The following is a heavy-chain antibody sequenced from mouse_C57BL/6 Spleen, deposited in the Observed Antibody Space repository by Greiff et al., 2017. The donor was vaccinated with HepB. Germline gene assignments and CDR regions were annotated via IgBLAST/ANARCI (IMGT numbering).Heavy chain of an antibody. D-gene: IGHD2-12*01. Sequence: EVQLQQSGPELVKPGASVKISCKASGYTFTDYYMNWVKQSHGKSLEWIGDINPNNGGTSYNQKFKGKATLTVAKSSSTAYMELRSLTSEDSAVYYCASRLYTILYYYAIDYWGQGTSVTVSS. J-gene: IGHJ4*01. CDR2: INPNNGGT. V-gene: IGHV1-26*01. CDR3: ASRLYTILYYYAIDY. CDR1: GYTFTDYY.